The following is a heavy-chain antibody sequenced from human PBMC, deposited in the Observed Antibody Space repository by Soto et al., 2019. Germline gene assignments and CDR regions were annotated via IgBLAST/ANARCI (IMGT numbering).Heavy chain of an antibody. CDR1: GFTFSSYG. V-gene: IGHV3-33*01. CDR3: ARDPTTGVVVAATLFYGMDV. Sequence: ESGGGVVQPGRSLRLSCAASGFTFSSYGMHWVRQAPGKGLEWVAVIWYDGSNKYYADSVKGRFTISRNNSKNTLYLQMNSLRAEDTAVYYCARDPTTGVVVAATLFYGMDVWGQGTTVTVSS. J-gene: IGHJ6*02. D-gene: IGHD2-15*01. CDR2: IWYDGSNK.